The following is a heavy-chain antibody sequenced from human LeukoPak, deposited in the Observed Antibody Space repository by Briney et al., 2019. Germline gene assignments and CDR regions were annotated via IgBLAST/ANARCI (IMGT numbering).Heavy chain of an antibody. D-gene: IGHD4-17*01. CDR1: EFDFSTHA. V-gene: IGHV3-23*01. J-gene: IGHJ4*02. Sequence: GGSLRLSCAASEFDFSTHAMTWVRQAPGKGLEWVSAISISGTKTYYADSVKGRFTISRDNSKNTLYLQMYSLRVEDTAVYYCANEIRPNDYWGQGTLVTVSS. CDR2: ISISGTKT. CDR3: ANEIRPNDY.